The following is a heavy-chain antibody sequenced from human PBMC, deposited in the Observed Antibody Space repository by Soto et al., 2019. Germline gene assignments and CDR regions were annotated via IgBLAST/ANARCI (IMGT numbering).Heavy chain of an antibody. CDR2: IYYSGSA. CDR1: GGSISSGDYY. D-gene: IGHD3-16*01. V-gene: IGHV4-30-4*01. J-gene: IGHJ6*02. Sequence: SETLSLTCTVSGGSISSGDYYWSRIRQPPGKGLEWIGYIYYSGSAYYNPSLKSRVTISVDTSKNQFSLKLSSVTAADTAVYYCARVGDYYYYGMDVWGQGTTVTVSS. CDR3: ARVGDYYYYGMDV.